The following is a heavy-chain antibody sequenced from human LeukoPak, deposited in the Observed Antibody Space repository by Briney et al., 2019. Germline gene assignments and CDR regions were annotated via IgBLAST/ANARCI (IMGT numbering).Heavy chain of an antibody. CDR2: VNPSGGTT. D-gene: IGHD3-10*01. CDR3: AACVEGSDNYFDH. J-gene: IGHJ4*02. CDR1: GYSFNSYY. Sequence: GASVKVSCKASGYSFNSYYMHWVRQAPGQGLEWLGIVNPSGGTTAYAQDFEGRITVTWDASTKTVYMELSSLRSQDTAMYYCAACVEGSDNYFDHLGQGTLITVSS. V-gene: IGHV1-46*02.